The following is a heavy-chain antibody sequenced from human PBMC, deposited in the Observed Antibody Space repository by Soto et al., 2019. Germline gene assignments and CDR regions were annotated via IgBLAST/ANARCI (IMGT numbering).Heavy chain of an antibody. CDR2: ISAYNGNT. CDR3: ARDPRSWYYFDY. Sequence: GASVKVTCKASGYTFTSYGISWVRPAPGQGLEWMGWISAYNGNTNYAQKLQGRVTMTTDTSTSTAYMELRSLRSDDTAVYYCARDPRSWYYFDYWGQGPLVTVSS. J-gene: IGHJ4*02. D-gene: IGHD6-13*01. CDR1: GYTFTSYG. V-gene: IGHV1-18*04.